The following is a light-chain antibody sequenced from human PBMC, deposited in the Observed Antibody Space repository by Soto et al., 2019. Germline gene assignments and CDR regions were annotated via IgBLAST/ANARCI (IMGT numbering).Light chain of an antibody. Sequence: ITQSPLSLPVTLGQPASTCCMSSRSLVHSDGRTYLSWFQQRPGQSPRRLIYKVSKRDSGVPDRFSGSGSGTDLKLKITSVEAEDVGVYYCMKTTHWPRTCGQGTKVDIK. CDR2: KVS. CDR3: MKTTHWPRT. J-gene: IGKJ1*01. CDR1: RSLVHSDGRTY. V-gene: IGKV2-30*02.